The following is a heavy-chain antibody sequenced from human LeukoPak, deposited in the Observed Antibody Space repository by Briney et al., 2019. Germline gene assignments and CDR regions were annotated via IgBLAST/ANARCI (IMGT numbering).Heavy chain of an antibody. CDR1: GYTFSSYD. D-gene: IGHD3-9*01. CDR2: MNPKSGNT. CDR3: ARSPDILTGENFDY. Sequence: ASVKVSCKASGYTFSSYDINWVRQATGQGLEWMGWMNPKSGNTGYALKFQGRVTMTRDTAIRTAYMELSSLTSEDTAVYYCARSPDILTGENFDYWGQGTLVTVSS. V-gene: IGHV1-8*01. J-gene: IGHJ4*02.